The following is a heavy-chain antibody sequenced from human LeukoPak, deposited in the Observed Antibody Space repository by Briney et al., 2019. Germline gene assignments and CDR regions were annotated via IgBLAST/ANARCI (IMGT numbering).Heavy chain of an antibody. CDR2: INPSGGST. CDR3: ASLDGTLDAFDI. CDR1: GYTFTSYY. J-gene: IGHJ3*02. Sequence: EASVKVSCKASGYTFTSYYMHWVRRAPGQGLEWMGIINPSGGSTSYAQKFQGRVTMTRDTSTSTVYMELSSLRSEDTAVYYCASLDGTLDAFDIWGQGTMVTVSS. D-gene: IGHD6-13*01. V-gene: IGHV1-46*01.